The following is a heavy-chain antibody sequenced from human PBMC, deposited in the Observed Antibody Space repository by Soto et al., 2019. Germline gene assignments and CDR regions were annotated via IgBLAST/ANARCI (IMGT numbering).Heavy chain of an antibody. J-gene: IGHJ4*02. CDR2: ISQSGNT. Sequence: SGTLSLSCTIYSGSLSGDYWRWIRQPPGKGRGWIGEISQSGNTNYSPSLKSGVSISIDTSKKQSSLNLASVSAADTAVYYCARAPKVSGSSQTRPDFWGQGTLVT. CDR1: SGSLSGDY. D-gene: IGHD6-6*01. CDR3: ARAPKVSGSSQTRPDF. V-gene: IGHV4-34*01.